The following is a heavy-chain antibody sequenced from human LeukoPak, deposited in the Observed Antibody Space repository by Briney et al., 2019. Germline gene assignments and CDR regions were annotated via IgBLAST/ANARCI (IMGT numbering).Heavy chain of an antibody. J-gene: IGHJ4*02. V-gene: IGHV1-2*02. CDR2: INPNSGGT. CDR1: GYTFTGYY. CDR3: ARDYFTANDY. D-gene: IGHD2-21*02. Sequence: GASVKVSCKASGYTFTGYYIHWVRQAPGQGLEWMGWINPNSGGTNSAQKFQGRVTMTRDTSISTAYMELSRLRSDDTAVYYCARDYFTANDYWGQGTLVTVSS.